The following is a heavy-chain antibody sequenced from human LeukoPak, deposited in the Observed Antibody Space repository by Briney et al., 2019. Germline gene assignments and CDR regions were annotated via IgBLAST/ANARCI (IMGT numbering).Heavy chain of an antibody. V-gene: IGHV3-33*01. CDR2: IWYDGSNE. CDR3: ARGGRYCSSSSCHLGDY. D-gene: IGHD2-2*01. CDR1: GFTFSNYG. Sequence: PGRSLRLSCAASGFTFSNYGMHWVRQAPGKGLEWVAVIWYDGSNEYYADSVKGRFTISRDNSKNTLYLQMNGLRAEDTAVYYCARGGRYCSSSSCHLGDYWGQGTLVTVSS. J-gene: IGHJ4*02.